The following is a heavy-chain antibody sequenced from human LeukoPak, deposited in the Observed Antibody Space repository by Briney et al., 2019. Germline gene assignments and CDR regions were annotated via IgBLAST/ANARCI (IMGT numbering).Heavy chain of an antibody. Sequence: PGGSLRLSCVAPGFTFSSYWMSWVRQAPGKGLEWVANIKQDGSGKYYVDSVKGRFTITRDNAKNTLYLQMNSLRAEDTAVYSCARIAVTTLPLDYWGQGTLVTVSS. V-gene: IGHV3-7*01. CDR2: IKQDGSGK. J-gene: IGHJ4*02. D-gene: IGHD4-17*01. CDR3: ARIAVTTLPLDY. CDR1: GFTFSSYW.